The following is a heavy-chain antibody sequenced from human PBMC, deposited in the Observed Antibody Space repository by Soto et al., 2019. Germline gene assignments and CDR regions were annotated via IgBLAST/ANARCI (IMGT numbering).Heavy chain of an antibody. CDR1: GESMSNTAYY. CDR3: ARLKSTYSGSYYGGGFFDY. V-gene: IGHV4-39*01. D-gene: IGHD1-26*01. J-gene: IGHJ4*02. CDR2: IFYTGSA. Sequence: QLQLQESGPGLVKPSETLSLTCNVSGESMSNTAYYWGWIRQTPGKGLEWIGSIFYTGSAYYNSSLKSAVTISVDTSKNQFSLKLLSVAAAETAIYYCARLKSTYSGSYYGGGFFDYWGQGSLVTVSS.